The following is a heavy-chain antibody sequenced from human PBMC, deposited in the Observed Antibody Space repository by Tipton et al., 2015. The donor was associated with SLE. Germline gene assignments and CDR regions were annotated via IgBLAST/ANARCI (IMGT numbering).Heavy chain of an antibody. CDR3: ASSILWWQVDY. D-gene: IGHD2-21*01. CDR2: ISYDGSNK. CDR1: GFTFSSYA. J-gene: IGHJ4*02. V-gene: IGHV3-30*04. Sequence: QLVQSGGGVVQPGRSLRLSCAASGFTFSSYAMHWVRQAPGKGLEWVAVISYDGSNKYYADSVKGRFTISRDNSKNTLYLQMNSLRAEDTAVYYCASSILWWQVDYWGQGTLVTVSS.